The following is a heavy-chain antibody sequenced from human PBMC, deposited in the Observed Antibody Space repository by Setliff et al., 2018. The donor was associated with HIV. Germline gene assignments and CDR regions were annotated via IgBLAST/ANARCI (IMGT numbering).Heavy chain of an antibody. CDR1: GGTFSSYA. Sequence: SVKVSCKASGGTFSSYAISWVRQAPGQGLEWMGGIIPILGIANYAQKLQGRVTITADKSTSTAYMELSSLRSEDTAVYYCASNEDFDWLGGDAFDIWGQGTMVT. CDR3: ASNEDFDWLGGDAFDI. J-gene: IGHJ3*02. V-gene: IGHV1-69*10. CDR2: IIPILGIA. D-gene: IGHD3-9*01.